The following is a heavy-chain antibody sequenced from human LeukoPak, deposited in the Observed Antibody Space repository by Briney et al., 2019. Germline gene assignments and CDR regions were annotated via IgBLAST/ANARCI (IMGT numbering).Heavy chain of an antibody. D-gene: IGHD4-23*01. J-gene: IGHJ4*02. CDR1: GYIFTSLG. V-gene: IGHV1-18*01. CDR3: ARDGSDYGGNDY. CDR2: MSSYNGNV. Sequence: GASVKVSCKASGYIFTSLGIIWVRQAPGQGLEWMGWMSSYNGNVHYAQKFEDRVTMTTDTSTSTAYLDLTSLRSDDTAVYYCARDGSDYGGNDYWGQGTLVAVSS.